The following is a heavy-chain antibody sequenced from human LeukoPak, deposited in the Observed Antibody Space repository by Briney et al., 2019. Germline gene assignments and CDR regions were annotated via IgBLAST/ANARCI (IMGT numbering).Heavy chain of an antibody. V-gene: IGHV4-34*01. CDR3: ARGAIVGTRTPYYLDY. CDR2: INHSGST. D-gene: IGHD1-26*01. CDR1: GGSFSGYY. J-gene: IGHJ4*02. Sequence: SETLSLTCAVYGGSFSGYYWSWLRQPPGKGLEWIGEINHSGSTNYNPSLKSRATISVDTSKKQSSLKLSSVTAADTAVYYCARGAIVGTRTPYYLDYWGQGTLVTVSS.